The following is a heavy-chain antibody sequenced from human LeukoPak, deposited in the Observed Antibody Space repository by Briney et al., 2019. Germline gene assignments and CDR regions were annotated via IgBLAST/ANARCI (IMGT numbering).Heavy chain of an antibody. J-gene: IGHJ5*02. CDR2: IYYTGNT. Sequence: ASETLSLTCAVSGGSISSGGYSWSWIRQPPGKGMEFIAYIYYTGNTYFNPSLKSRVTISVDTSKNQFSLKLSSVTAADTAVYYCARVLAAAGNNWFDPWGQGTLVTVSS. V-gene: IGHV4-30-4*07. CDR1: GGSISSGGYS. CDR3: ARVLAAAGNNWFDP. D-gene: IGHD6-13*01.